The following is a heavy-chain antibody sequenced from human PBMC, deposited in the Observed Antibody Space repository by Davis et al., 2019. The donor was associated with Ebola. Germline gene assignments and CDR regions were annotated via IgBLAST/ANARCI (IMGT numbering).Heavy chain of an antibody. CDR2: IRYDGSNK. D-gene: IGHD6-13*01. V-gene: IGHV3-30*02. J-gene: IGHJ4*02. CDR1: GFTFRSYG. Sequence: GESLKISCAASGFTFRSYGMHWVRQAAGKGLEWVAVIRYDGSNKYYADSVKGRFTISRDNSKNPLFLQMNSLRAEDTAVNYWAKMRGQQLVFYYFDYWGQGTLVTVSS. CDR3: AKMRGQQLVFYYFDY.